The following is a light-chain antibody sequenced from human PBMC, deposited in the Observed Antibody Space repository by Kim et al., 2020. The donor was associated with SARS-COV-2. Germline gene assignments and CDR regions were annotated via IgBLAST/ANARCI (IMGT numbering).Light chain of an antibody. CDR1: QGINYH. CDR2: AAS. V-gene: IGKV1-16*02. Sequence: DIQMTQSPSTLSASLGDRVTITCRASQGINYHLAWFQQKPGKAPKSLMYAASILQSGVPSKFSGGGAGTDFTLPISSLQPPDFATYYCSQYDSYPPTFGQGTRLEIK. CDR3: SQYDSYPPT. J-gene: IGKJ5*01.